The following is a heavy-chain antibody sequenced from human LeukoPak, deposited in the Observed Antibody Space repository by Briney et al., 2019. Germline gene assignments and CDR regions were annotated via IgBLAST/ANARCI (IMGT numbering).Heavy chain of an antibody. J-gene: IGHJ6*03. CDR1: GGSISSYY. D-gene: IGHD3-22*01. CDR3: ARSSEGRYYYDSSGFSYYYYYMDV. Sequence: SETLSLTCTVSGGSISSYYWSWIRQPAGKGLESIGHISTSGSTNYNPSLRSRVTISVDTSKNQFSLKLSSVTAADTAVYYCARSSEGRYYYDSSGFSYYYYYMDVWGKGTTVTISS. V-gene: IGHV4-4*07. CDR2: ISTSGST.